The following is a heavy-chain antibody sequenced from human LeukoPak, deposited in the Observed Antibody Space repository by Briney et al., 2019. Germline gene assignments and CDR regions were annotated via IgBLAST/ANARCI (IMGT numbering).Heavy chain of an antibody. CDR1: GGSISSYY. Sequence: PSETLSLTCTVSGGSISSYYWSWIRQPAGKGLEWIGRIYTSGSTNYNPSLKSRVTISVDTSKNQFSLKLRSVTAADTAVYYCARDHDSWRSDYWGQGTLVTVSS. CDR3: ARDHDSWRSDY. V-gene: IGHV4-4*07. CDR2: IYTSGST. J-gene: IGHJ4*02. D-gene: IGHD6-13*01.